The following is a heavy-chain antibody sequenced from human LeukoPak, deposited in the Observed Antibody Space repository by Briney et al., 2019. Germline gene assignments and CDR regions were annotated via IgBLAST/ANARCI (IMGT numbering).Heavy chain of an antibody. J-gene: IGHJ4*02. CDR3: AGLVGRYSSGLYYYYFDY. CDR1: GDSINSLDL. Sequence: PSGTLSLTCTVSGDSINSLDLWSWVRQPPGKGLEWIGEMYLSGTTHSNPSVKSRVAISIDKSKNQFFLNLSSVTAADTAVYYCAGLVGRYSSGLYYYYFDYWGQGTLVTVSS. D-gene: IGHD3-22*01. V-gene: IGHV4-4*02. CDR2: MYLSGTT.